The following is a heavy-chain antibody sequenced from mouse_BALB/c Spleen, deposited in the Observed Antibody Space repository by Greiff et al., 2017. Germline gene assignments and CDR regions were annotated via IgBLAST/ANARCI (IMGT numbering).Heavy chain of an antibody. CDR1: GFTFSSYT. CDR3: TRESTTVHYFDY. J-gene: IGHJ2*01. CDR2: ISSGGSYT. V-gene: IGHV5-6-4*01. Sequence: EVQGVESGGGLVKPGGSLKLSCAASGFTFSSYTMSWVRQTPGKRLEWVATISSGGSYTYYPDSVKGRFTISRDNAKNTLYLQMSSLKSEDTAMYYCTRESTTVHYFDYWGQGTTLTVSS. D-gene: IGHD1-1*01.